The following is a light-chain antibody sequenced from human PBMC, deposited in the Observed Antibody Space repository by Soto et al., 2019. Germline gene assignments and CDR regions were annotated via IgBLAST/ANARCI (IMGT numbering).Light chain of an antibody. J-gene: IGKJ4*01. Sequence: DIVMTQSPDSLAVSLGERATINCKSSQSVLYSSNNKNYLAWYQQKPGQPPNLLIYWASTRESGVPARFSGSGSGTDFTLTIRSLQAEDVAFYYCQQYYSTPLTFGGGNKVGIK. V-gene: IGKV4-1*01. CDR1: QSVLYSSNNKNY. CDR2: WAS. CDR3: QQYYSTPLT.